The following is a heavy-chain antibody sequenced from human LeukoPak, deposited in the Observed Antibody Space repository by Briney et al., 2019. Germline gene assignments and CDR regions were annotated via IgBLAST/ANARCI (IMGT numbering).Heavy chain of an antibody. CDR3: ARVPGYCSITSCYIGAFDI. Sequence: VKVSCKASGGTFSSYTISWVRQAPGQGLEWMGRIIPILGIANYAQKFQGRVTITADKSTSTAYMELSSLRSEDTAVYYCARVPGYCSITSCYIGAFDIWGQGTMVTVSS. CDR1: GGTFSSYT. V-gene: IGHV1-69*02. D-gene: IGHD2-2*02. CDR2: IIPILGIA. J-gene: IGHJ3*02.